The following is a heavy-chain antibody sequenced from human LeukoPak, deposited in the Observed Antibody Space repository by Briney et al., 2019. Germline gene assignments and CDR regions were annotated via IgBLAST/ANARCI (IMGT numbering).Heavy chain of an antibody. CDR2: INPSGGST. V-gene: IGHV1-46*01. CDR3: ARDYLAYYDSSGYIGWFDP. J-gene: IGHJ5*02. CDR1: GYTFTSYY. D-gene: IGHD3-22*01. Sequence: GASVKVSCKASGYTFTSYYMHWVRQAPGQGLEWMGIINPSGGSTSYAQKFQGRVTMTRDMSTSTVYMELSSLRSEDTAVYYCARDYLAYYDSSGYIGWFDPWGQGTLVTVSS.